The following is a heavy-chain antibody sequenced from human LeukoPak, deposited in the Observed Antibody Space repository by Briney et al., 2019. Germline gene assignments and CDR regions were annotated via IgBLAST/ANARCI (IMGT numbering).Heavy chain of an antibody. J-gene: IGHJ4*02. D-gene: IGHD1-1*01. CDR3: APNWNLDY. CDR2: ISSSSSYI. V-gene: IGHV3-21*04. Sequence: GGSLGLSCAASGFTFSSYSMNWVRQAPGKGLEWVSSISSSSSYIYYADSVKGRFTISRDNSKNTLYLQMNSLRAEDTAIYYCAPNWNLDYWGQGSLVTVSS. CDR1: GFTFSSYS.